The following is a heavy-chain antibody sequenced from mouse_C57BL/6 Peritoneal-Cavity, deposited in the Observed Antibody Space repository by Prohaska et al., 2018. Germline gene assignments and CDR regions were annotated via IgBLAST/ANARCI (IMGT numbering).Heavy chain of an antibody. CDR2: IDPSDIYT. J-gene: IGHJ3*01. CDR3: AMAGPWFAY. V-gene: IGHV1-69*02. Sequence: LHWVKPMPSQGLEWIGEIDPSDIYTNSNQKFKGKATLTVDKSSSTAYMQLSSLTSEDSAVYYCAMAGPWFAYWGQGTLVTVSA.